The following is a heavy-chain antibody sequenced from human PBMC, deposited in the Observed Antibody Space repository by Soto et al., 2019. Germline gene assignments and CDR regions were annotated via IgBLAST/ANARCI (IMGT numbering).Heavy chain of an antibody. CDR3: AGTPHRRGRTLDYYYMDV. Sequence: QVQLVQSGAEVKKPGSSVKVSCKASGGTFSSYTISWVRQAPGQGLEWMGRIIPILSIANYAQKFQGRVTITADKYTSTAYMEVSSVRSEDTAVYYCAGTPHRRGRTLDYYYMDVWGKGTTVTVSS. D-gene: IGHD3-10*01. CDR2: IIPILSIA. CDR1: GGTFSSYT. J-gene: IGHJ6*03. V-gene: IGHV1-69*02.